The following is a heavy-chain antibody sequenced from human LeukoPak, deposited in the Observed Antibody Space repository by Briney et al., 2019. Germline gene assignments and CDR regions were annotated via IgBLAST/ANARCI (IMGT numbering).Heavy chain of an antibody. D-gene: IGHD5-18*01. Sequence: GGSLRLSCAASGFTFSSYGMHWIRQAPGKGLEWVAFIRYDGSIKYYADSVKGRFTISRDNSKDTRYLQMNSLRAEDTAVYYCAKDKYSPFDYWGQGTLVTVSS. J-gene: IGHJ4*02. CDR3: AKDKYSPFDY. CDR2: IRYDGSIK. CDR1: GFTFSSYG. V-gene: IGHV3-30*02.